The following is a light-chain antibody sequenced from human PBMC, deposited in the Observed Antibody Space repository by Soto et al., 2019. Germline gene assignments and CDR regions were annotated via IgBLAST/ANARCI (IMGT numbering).Light chain of an antibody. CDR2: EIS. CDR3: TSYTSSNTYV. V-gene: IGLV2-14*01. CDR1: SSDVGRYNY. Sequence: QSALTQPASVSGSPGQSITISCTGTSSDVGRYNYVSWYQQYPGKAPKLMIYEISNRPSGVSIRFSGSKSGNTASLTISGLQAEDEADYYCTSYTSSNTYVFGGGTKVTV. J-gene: IGLJ1*01.